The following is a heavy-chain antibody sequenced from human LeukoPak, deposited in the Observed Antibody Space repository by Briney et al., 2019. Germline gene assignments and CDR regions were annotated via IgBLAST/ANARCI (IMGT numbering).Heavy chain of an antibody. CDR3: ARTGVLEWLDY. J-gene: IGHJ4*02. CDR1: GGSISSDDYY. CDR2: IYYSGST. V-gene: IGHV4-30-4*08. Sequence: PSETLSLTCTVSGGSISSDDYYWSWIRQPPGKGLEWIGYIYYSGSTYYNPSLKSRVTISVDTSKNQFSLKLSSVTAADTAVYYCARTGVLEWLDYWGQGTLVTVSS. D-gene: IGHD3-3*01.